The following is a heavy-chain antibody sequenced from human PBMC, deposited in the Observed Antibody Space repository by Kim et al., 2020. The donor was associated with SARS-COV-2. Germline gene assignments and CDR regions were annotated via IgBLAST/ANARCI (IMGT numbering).Heavy chain of an antibody. J-gene: IGHJ4*02. CDR1: GFTFSDYY. D-gene: IGHD3-22*01. CDR2: ISSSSSYT. CDR3: ARDTYYYDSSGYYDFDY. V-gene: IGHV3-11*05. Sequence: GGSLRLSCAASGFTFSDYYMSWIRHSPGKGLEWVSYISSSSSYTNYADSVKGRFTISRDNAKNSLYLQMNSLRAEDTAVYYCARDTYYYDSSGYYDFDYWGQGTLVTVSS.